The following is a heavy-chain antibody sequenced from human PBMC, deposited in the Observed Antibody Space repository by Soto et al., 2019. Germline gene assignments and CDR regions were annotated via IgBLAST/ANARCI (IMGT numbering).Heavy chain of an antibody. V-gene: IGHV5-51*01. CDR2: IYPGDSDT. J-gene: IGHJ6*02. CDR3: ARHGAVAGAYYYGTDV. Sequence: PGESLKISCKGSGYSFSDYWIGWVRQMPGKGLEWMGIIYPGDSDTRYSPSFQGQVTISADTSIKTAYLQWSSLKASDTAIYYCARHGAVAGAYYYGTDVWGQGTTVTVS. CDR1: GYSFSDYW. D-gene: IGHD6-19*01.